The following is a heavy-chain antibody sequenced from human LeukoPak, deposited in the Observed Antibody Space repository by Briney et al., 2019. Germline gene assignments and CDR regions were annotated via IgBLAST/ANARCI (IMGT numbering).Heavy chain of an antibody. CDR1: GYSFPTYW. D-gene: IGHD3-10*01. CDR3: ARQSGSGSYGIFDY. J-gene: IGHJ4*02. Sequence: PGESLKISCRGSGYSFPTYWIGWVRQMPGKGLEWVGIIYPDDSDTRYGPSFQGQVTFSADKSIDTAYLQWSSLKASDTAMYYCARQSGSGSYGIFDYWGQGTLVTVPS. CDR2: IYPDDSDT. V-gene: IGHV5-51*01.